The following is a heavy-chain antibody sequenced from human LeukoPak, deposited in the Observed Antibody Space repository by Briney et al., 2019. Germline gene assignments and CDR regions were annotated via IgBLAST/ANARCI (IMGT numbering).Heavy chain of an antibody. V-gene: IGHV3-23*01. Sequence: PGGSLRLSCAASGFTFSSYAMRWVRLAPGKGLEWVSSISYSGSSTCYADSVKGRFTISRDNSKNTLFLQMNSLRAEDTAVYYCARFCSSTSCSSPYYGMDVWGQGTTVTVSS. D-gene: IGHD2-2*01. J-gene: IGHJ6*02. CDR1: GFTFSSYA. CDR2: ISYSGSST. CDR3: ARFCSSTSCSSPYYGMDV.